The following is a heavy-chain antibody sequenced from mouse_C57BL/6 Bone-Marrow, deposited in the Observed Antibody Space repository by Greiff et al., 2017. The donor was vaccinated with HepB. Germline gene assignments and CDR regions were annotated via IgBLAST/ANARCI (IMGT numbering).Heavy chain of an antibody. CDR2: ISSGSSTI. V-gene: IGHV5-17*01. D-gene: IGHD1-1*01. Sequence: EVHLVESGGGLVKPGGSLKLSCAASGFTFSDYGMHWVRQAPEKGLEWVAYISSGSSTIYYADTVKGRFTISRDNAKNTLFLQMTSLRSEDTAMYYCARQDYYGSSYVFAYWGQGTLVTVSA. J-gene: IGHJ3*01. CDR1: GFTFSDYG. CDR3: ARQDYYGSSYVFAY.